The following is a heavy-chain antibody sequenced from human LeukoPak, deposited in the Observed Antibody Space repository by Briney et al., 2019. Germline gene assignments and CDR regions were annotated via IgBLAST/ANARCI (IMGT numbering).Heavy chain of an antibody. J-gene: IGHJ6*03. CDR3: ARVVRYYGSGTYYNNDYYYYMDV. CDR2: MNPNSGNT. CDR1: GYILNTYA. Sequence: GASVKVSCKASGYILNTYAVNWVRQTPGQGLEWMGWMNPNSGNTGYAQKFQGRVTMTRNTSISTAYMELSSLRSEDTAVYYCARVVRYYGSGTYYNNDYYYYMDVWGKGTTVTISS. D-gene: IGHD3-10*01. V-gene: IGHV1-8*02.